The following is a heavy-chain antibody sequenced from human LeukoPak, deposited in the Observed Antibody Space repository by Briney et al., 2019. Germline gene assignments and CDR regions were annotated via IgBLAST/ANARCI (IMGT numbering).Heavy chain of an antibody. D-gene: IGHD3-22*01. CDR3: ARERVVVVTAEFYFDY. V-gene: IGHV4-30-4*01. Sequence: KPSETLSLTCTVSGGSISSGDYYWYWIRQPPGKGLEWIGHIYHSGSTGYNPSLKSRVTISIDTSKNQFSLKLSSVTAADTAVYYCARERVVVVTAEFYFDYWGQGTLVTVSS. J-gene: IGHJ4*02. CDR1: GGSISSGDYY. CDR2: IYHSGST.